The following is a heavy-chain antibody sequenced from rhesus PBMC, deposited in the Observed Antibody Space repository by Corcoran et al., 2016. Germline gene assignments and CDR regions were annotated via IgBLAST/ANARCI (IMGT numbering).Heavy chain of an antibody. V-gene: IGHV4-169*02. CDR3: ASSKPYCSYTFEF. Sequence: QLQLQESGPGLVKPSETLSVTCAVSGGSISSSYWSWIRQAPGKGLEWIGYIYGNGSSTNYNPSLRSRVTLSVDTSKNQLSLKLSSVTAADTAVYYCASSKPYCSYTFEFWGQGALVTVSS. CDR2: IYGNGSST. J-gene: IGHJ1*01. CDR1: GGSISSSY. D-gene: IGHD2-33*01.